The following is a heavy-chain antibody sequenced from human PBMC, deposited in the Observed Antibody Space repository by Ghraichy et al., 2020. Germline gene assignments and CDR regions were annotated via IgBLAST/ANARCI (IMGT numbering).Heavy chain of an antibody. Sequence: SGPTLVKPTQTLTLTCTFSGFSLSTSGVGVGWIRQPPGKALEWLALIYWDDDKRYSPSLKSRLTITKDTSKNQVVLTMTNMDPVDTATYYCAHSRIPTDYGLTNWFDPWGQGTLVTVSS. CDR1: GFSLSTSGVG. V-gene: IGHV2-5*02. CDR3: AHSRIPTDYGLTNWFDP. CDR2: IYWDDDK. D-gene: IGHD4-17*01. J-gene: IGHJ5*02.